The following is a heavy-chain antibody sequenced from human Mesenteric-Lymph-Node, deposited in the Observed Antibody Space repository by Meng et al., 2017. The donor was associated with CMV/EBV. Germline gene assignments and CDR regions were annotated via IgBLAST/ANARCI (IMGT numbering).Heavy chain of an antibody. CDR3: MRGGGIGVAGY. CDR1: SGSISKYY. Sequence: SETLSLTSTVSSGSISKYYWSWIRQPPGKGLEWIGYIYHSGITNYNPSLKSRVTISVDTSKNQFSLKLGSVTAADTAIYYCMRGGGIGVAGYWGQGTLVTVSS. D-gene: IGHD6-19*01. J-gene: IGHJ4*02. V-gene: IGHV4-59*01. CDR2: IYHSGIT.